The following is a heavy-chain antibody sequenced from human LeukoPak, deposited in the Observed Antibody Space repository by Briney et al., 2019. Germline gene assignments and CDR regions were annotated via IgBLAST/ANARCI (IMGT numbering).Heavy chain of an antibody. CDR3: ARQSRTCSGDSCYQLNAFDI. V-gene: IGHV3-72*01. CDR1: GFTFSDHY. Sequence: PGGSLSLSCAASGFTFSDHYMDWVRQSPGKGLEWVGRTRNKANSYTTEYAASVKGRFIISRDDSKSSLYLQMNSLKTEDTAVYYCARQSRTCSGDSCYQLNAFDIWGHGTVVTVSS. D-gene: IGHD2-15*01. J-gene: IGHJ3*02. CDR2: TRNKANSYTT.